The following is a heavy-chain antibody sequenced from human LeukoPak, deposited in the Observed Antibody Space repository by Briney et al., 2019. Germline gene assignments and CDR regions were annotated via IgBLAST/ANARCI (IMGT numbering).Heavy chain of an antibody. Sequence: GGSLRLSCAASGFTFSSYSMNWVRQAPGKVLEWVSSISSSSSYIYYADSVKGRFTISRDNAKNSLYLQMNSLRAEDTAVYYCARDDYGGNSGDYWGQGTLVTVSS. V-gene: IGHV3-21*01. CDR3: ARDDYGGNSGDY. CDR2: ISSSSSYI. J-gene: IGHJ4*02. CDR1: GFTFSSYS. D-gene: IGHD4-23*01.